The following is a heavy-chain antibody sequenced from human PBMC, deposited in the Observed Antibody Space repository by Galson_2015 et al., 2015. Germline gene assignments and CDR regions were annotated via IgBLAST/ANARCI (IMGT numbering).Heavy chain of an antibody. CDR2: ISYDGGGD. CDR1: GFTFGGNA. CDR3: AREQWPYYYMDV. Sequence: SLRLSCAASGFTFGGNAMHWVRQAPGMGLEWVAGISYDGGGDYHADSVKGRFTISRDNSKNTMHLQMNSLRSDDTAMYYCAREQWPYYYMDVWGTGTTVTVSS. V-gene: IGHV3-30-3*01. J-gene: IGHJ6*03. D-gene: IGHD6-19*01.